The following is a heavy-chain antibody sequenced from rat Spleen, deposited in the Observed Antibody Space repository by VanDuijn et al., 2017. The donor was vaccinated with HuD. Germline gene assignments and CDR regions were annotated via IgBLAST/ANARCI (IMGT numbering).Heavy chain of an antibody. J-gene: IGHJ2*01. V-gene: IGHV5-20*01. CDR2: ISYDGSNT. D-gene: IGHD1-4*01. Sequence: EVQLVESDGGLVQPGRSLKLSCAASGFTFSDYYMAWVRQAPTKGLEWVATISYDGSNTYYRDSVKGRFTISRDDAKSTLFLQMDSLRSDDTATYYCTSEPTRVYFDYWGQGVMVTVSS. CDR3: TSEPTRVYFDY. CDR1: GFTFSDYY.